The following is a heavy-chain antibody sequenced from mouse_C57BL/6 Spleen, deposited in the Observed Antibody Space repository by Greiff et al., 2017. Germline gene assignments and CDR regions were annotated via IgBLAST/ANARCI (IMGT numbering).Heavy chain of an antibody. D-gene: IGHD2-5*01. J-gene: IGHJ4*01. CDR3: ASYYSNYGGAMDY. CDR2: IRNKANGYTT. Sequence: DVHLVESGGGLVQPGGSLSLSCAASGFTFTDYYMSWVRQPPGKALEWLGFIRNKANGYTTEYSASVKGRFTISRDNSQSILYLQMNALRAEDSATYYCASYYSNYGGAMDYWGQGTSVTVSS. V-gene: IGHV7-3*01. CDR1: GFTFTDYY.